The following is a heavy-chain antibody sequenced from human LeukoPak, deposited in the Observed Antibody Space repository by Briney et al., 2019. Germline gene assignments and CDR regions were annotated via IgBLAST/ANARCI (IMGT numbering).Heavy chain of an antibody. V-gene: IGHV3-30*02. CDR3: AKDGEGGSYAFDY. Sequence: GGSLRLSCAASGFTFSSYGMHWVHQAPGKGLEWVAFIRYDGSNKYYADSVKGRFTISRDNSKNTLYLQMNSLRAEDTAVYYCAKDGEGGSYAFDYWGQGTLVTVSS. D-gene: IGHD1-26*01. J-gene: IGHJ4*02. CDR1: GFTFSSYG. CDR2: IRYDGSNK.